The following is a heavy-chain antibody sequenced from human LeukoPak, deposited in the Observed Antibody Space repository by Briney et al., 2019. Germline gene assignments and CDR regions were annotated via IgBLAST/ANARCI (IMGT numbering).Heavy chain of an antibody. Sequence: SETLSLTCTVSGGSISSGPYYWGWIRQPPGKGLEWIGNIYYSGTTNYNPSLKSRVTISLDTSKNQFSLKLISVTAADTAVYYCARGGWGSFDYWGQGTLVTVSS. CDR2: IYYSGTT. J-gene: IGHJ4*02. D-gene: IGHD1-26*01. CDR3: ARGGWGSFDY. CDR1: GGSISSGPYY. V-gene: IGHV4-61*01.